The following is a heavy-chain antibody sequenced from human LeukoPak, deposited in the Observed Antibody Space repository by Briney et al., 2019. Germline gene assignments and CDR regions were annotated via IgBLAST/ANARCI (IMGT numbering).Heavy chain of an antibody. D-gene: IGHD1/OR15-1a*01. V-gene: IGHV4-59*08. CDR2: IYYSGRT. CDR1: GGSIISYY. CDR3: ARHGGTVAINDASDI. Sequence: PSETLSLTCTVSGGSIISYYWSWIRQPPGKGLEWIGYIYYSGRTSYNPSLKSRVTISVDTSNNQFSLKLDSVTAADTAVYFCARHGGTVAINDASDIWGQGTMVTVSS. J-gene: IGHJ3*02.